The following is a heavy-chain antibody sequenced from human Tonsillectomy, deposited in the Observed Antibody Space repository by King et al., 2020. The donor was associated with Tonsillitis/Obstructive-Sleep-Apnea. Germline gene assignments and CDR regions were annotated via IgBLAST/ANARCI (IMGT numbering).Heavy chain of an antibody. CDR1: GFTFSNAW. Sequence: VQLVESGGGLVKPGGSLSLSCAASGFTFSNAWMSWVRRAPGKGLGGVGGIKRKTDGGTTDYTAPVKGSFTISRDDSKNTLYLQINSLKTEDTAVYYCTSRAISVWGKGTTVTVSS. CDR2: IKRKTDGGTT. CDR3: TSRAISV. V-gene: IGHV3-15*01. J-gene: IGHJ6*04.